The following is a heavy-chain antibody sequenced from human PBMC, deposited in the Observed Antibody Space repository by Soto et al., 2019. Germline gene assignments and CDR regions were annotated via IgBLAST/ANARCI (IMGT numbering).Heavy chain of an antibody. D-gene: IGHD3-10*01. CDR3: AKDGGLLLWFGESRGTYYYYGMDV. CDR1: GFTFSSYA. Sequence: GGSLRLSCAASGFTFSSYAMSWVRQAPGKGLEWVSAISGSGGSTYYADSVKGRFTISRDNSKNTLYLQMNSLRAEDTAVYYCAKDGGLLLWFGESRGTYYYYGMDVWGQGTTVTVSS. J-gene: IGHJ6*02. V-gene: IGHV3-23*01. CDR2: ISGSGGST.